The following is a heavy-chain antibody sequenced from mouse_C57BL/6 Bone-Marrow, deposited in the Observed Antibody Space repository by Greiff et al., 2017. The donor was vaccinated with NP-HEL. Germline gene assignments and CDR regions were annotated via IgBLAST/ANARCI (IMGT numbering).Heavy chain of an antibody. Sequence: QVQLQQPGAELVKPGASVKVSCKASGYTFTSYWMHWVKQRPGQGLEWIGRIHPSDSDTNYNQKFKGKATLTVDKSSSTAYMQPSSLTSDDSAVYYCAMDGSSLWYFDVWGTGTTVTVSS. V-gene: IGHV1-74*01. CDR3: AMDGSSLWYFDV. J-gene: IGHJ1*03. CDR2: IHPSDSDT. CDR1: GYTFTSYW. D-gene: IGHD1-1*01.